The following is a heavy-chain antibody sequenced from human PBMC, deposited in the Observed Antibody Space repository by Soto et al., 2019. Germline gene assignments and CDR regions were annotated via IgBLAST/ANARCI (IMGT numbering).Heavy chain of an antibody. Sequence: PWGSLRVSCAFSGFTVSINYMSWVRQPPGKGPEWVSDIYSGGSTYCADSVKGRFTISRDNSKNTLYLQMNSLRAEDTAVYYCARERDGHNPNWFDLWGQGTMVTVSS. V-gene: IGHV3-53*01. CDR2: IYSGGST. CDR1: GFTVSINY. J-gene: IGHJ5*02. D-gene: IGHD2-8*01. CDR3: ARERDGHNPNWFDL.